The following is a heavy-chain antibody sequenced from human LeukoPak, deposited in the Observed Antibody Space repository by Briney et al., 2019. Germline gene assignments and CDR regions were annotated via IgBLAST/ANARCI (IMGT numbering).Heavy chain of an antibody. D-gene: IGHD3-16*02. CDR3: ARAFQSLGGLSLPDY. CDR1: GYIFTNYA. CDR2: IHPSTGNP. J-gene: IGHJ4*02. V-gene: IGHV7-4-1*02. Sequence: ASVKVSCKASGYIFTNYAMNWVRQAPGQGLEWMGWIHPSTGNPTYAQGFTGRFVFSLDTSVSTTYLQISSLKAEDTAVYFCARAFQSLGGLSLPDYWGQGTLLTVSS.